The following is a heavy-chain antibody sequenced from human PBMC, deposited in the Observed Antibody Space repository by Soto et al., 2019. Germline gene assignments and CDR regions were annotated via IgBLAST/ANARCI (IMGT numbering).Heavy chain of an antibody. Sequence: EVQLVESGGGLVQPGRSLRLSCAASGFTFDDYAMHWVRQAPGKGLEWVSGISWNSGSIGYADSVKGRFTISRDNAKNSLYLQMNSLRAEDTAVYYCVKRYQLLNYYYYMDVWGKGTTVTVSS. CDR1: GFTFDDYA. V-gene: IGHV3-9*01. D-gene: IGHD2-2*01. CDR3: VKRYQLLNYYYYMDV. J-gene: IGHJ6*03. CDR2: ISWNSGSI.